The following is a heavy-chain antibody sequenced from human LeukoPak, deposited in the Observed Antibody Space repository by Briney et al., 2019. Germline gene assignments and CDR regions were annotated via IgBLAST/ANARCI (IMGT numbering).Heavy chain of an antibody. CDR1: GFTFDDYA. D-gene: IGHD3-22*01. Sequence: GGSLRLSCAASGFTFDDYAMHWVRQAPGKGLEWVSGISWNSGNIGYADSVKGRFTISRDNSKNTVYLQMNSLRADDTAVYFCAKDKDSTGYYHDYWGQGNLVTVSS. J-gene: IGHJ4*02. CDR3: AKDKDSTGYYHDY. V-gene: IGHV3-9*01. CDR2: ISWNSGNI.